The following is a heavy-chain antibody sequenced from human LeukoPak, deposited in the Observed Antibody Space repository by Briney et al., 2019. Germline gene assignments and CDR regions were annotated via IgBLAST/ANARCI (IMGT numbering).Heavy chain of an antibody. D-gene: IGHD6-19*01. V-gene: IGHV1-69*04. CDR3: ARNVEPQNTRKAGPTSRYFDL. CDR2: IIPILGIA. J-gene: IGHJ2*01. Sequence: GASVKVSCKASGGTFSSYAISWVRQAPGQGLEWMGRIIPILGIANYAQKFQGRVTITADKSTSTAYMELSSLRSEDTAVYYCARNVEPQNTRKAGPTSRYFDLWGRGTLVTVSS. CDR1: GGTFSSYA.